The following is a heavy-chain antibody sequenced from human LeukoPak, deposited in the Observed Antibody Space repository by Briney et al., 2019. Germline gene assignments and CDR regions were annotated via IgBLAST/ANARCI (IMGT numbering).Heavy chain of an antibody. D-gene: IGHD5-24*01. Sequence: KPSETLSLTCAVSGGSISSCNWWSWVRTPPGKGLEWIGEIHHSGSTNYNPSLKSRVIISVDKSRNQFSLKLSSVTAADTAVYYCARECRDGHNPRAGGNWFDPWGQGTLVTASS. CDR2: IHHSGST. V-gene: IGHV4-4*02. J-gene: IGHJ5*02. CDR1: GGSISSCNW. CDR3: ARECRDGHNPRAGGNWFDP.